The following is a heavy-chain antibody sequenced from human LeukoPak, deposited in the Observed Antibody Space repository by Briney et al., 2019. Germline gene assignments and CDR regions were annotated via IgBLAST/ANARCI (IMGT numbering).Heavy chain of an antibody. CDR2: IYYSGST. D-gene: IGHD2-15*01. Sequence: SETLSLTCTVSGGSISSYYWSWIRQPPGKGLEWIGYIYYSGSTNYNPSLKSRVTISVDTSKNQFSLKLSFVTAADTAVYYCARVSSGGSCYSGCWFDPWGQGTLVTVSS. CDR3: ARVSSGGSCYSGCWFDP. CDR1: GGSISSYY. J-gene: IGHJ5*02. V-gene: IGHV4-59*01.